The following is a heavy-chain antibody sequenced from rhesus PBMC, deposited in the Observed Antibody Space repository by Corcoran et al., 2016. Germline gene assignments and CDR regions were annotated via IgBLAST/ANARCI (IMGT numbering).Heavy chain of an antibody. CDR1: GGSFRSSC. V-gene: IGHV4-80*01. Sequence: HVQLQASGPGLVEPSSPLSLTCAVSGGSFRSSCWRELRGPPGQGGAWMGEINGNSGSTNYNPSRKSRVTIAKDASKNQFSLKLSSVTAADTSVYYCARYPYYYSGSYAAHFDYWGQGVLVTVSS. CDR3: ARYPYYYSGSYAAHFDY. J-gene: IGHJ4*01. D-gene: IGHD3-16*01. CDR2: INGNSGST.